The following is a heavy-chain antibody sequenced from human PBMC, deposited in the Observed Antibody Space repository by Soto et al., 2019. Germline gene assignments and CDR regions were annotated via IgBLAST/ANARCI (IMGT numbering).Heavy chain of an antibody. D-gene: IGHD3-10*01. CDR2: INPYGGGA. CDR1: GYTFTGYF. Sequence: ASVKVSCKASGYTFTGYFMHWVRQAPGQGLEWMGWINPYGGGADYAQSFQGRVTMTRDTSISTVYMELSRLRFDDTAVYYCARVIRGAYYNSPLDTWGQGTVVTVSS. CDR3: ARVIRGAYYNSPLDT. J-gene: IGHJ5*02. V-gene: IGHV1-2*02.